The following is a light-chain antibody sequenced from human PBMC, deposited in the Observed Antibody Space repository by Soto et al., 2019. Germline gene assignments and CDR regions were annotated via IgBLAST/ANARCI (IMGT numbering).Light chain of an antibody. CDR2: DVS. Sequence: QSVLTQPASVSGSPGQSITISCTGTSSDVGGYNYVSWYQQHPGKAPKLMIYDVSNRPSGVPNRFSGSKSGNTASLTISGLQAEDEADYYCSLYTTSTTVVFGGGTKLTVL. CDR3: SLYTTSTTVV. J-gene: IGLJ2*01. V-gene: IGLV2-14*01. CDR1: SSDVGGYNY.